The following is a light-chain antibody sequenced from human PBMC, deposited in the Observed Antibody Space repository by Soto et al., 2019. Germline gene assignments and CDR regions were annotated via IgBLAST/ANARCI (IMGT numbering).Light chain of an antibody. CDR1: QSVSNN. Sequence: IFITHSPAALSFSPWDSAPLSCRASQSVSNNLAWFQQKPGQAPRLLIYRASTRATGIPATFSGSGSVTEFTLTITSLQSEDFAFYYCQQYFDWPYTLGQRTKVDIK. J-gene: IGKJ2*01. CDR2: RAS. V-gene: IGKV3-15*01. CDR3: QQYFDWPYT.